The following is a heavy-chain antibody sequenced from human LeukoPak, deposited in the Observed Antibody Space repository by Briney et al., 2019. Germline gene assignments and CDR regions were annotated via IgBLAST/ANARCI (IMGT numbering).Heavy chain of an antibody. V-gene: IGHV1-2*02. CDR2: INPNSGGT. J-gene: IGHJ6*03. D-gene: IGHD6-13*01. Sequence: GASVKVSCKASGYTFTGYYMHWVRQAPGQGLEWMGWINPNSGGTNYAQKFQGRVTMTRDTSINTAYMELSRLRSDDTAVYYCARDLRIAAAGPNYYYYYMDVWGKGTTVTISS. CDR1: GYTFTGYY. CDR3: ARDLRIAAAGPNYYYYYMDV.